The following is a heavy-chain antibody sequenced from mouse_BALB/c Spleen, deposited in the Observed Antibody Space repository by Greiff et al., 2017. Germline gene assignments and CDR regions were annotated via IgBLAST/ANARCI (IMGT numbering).Heavy chain of an antibody. CDR2: ISNGGGST. V-gene: IGHV5-12-2*01. J-gene: IGHJ4*01. Sequence: EVKLVESGGGLVQPGGSLKLSCAASGFTFSSYTMSWVRQTPEKRLEWVAYISNGGGSTYYPDTVKGRFTISRDNAKNTLYLQMSSLKSEDTAMYYCARHHYYGNHVGVDYWGQGTSVTVSS. CDR1: GFTFSSYT. D-gene: IGHD2-1*01. CDR3: ARHHYYGNHVGVDY.